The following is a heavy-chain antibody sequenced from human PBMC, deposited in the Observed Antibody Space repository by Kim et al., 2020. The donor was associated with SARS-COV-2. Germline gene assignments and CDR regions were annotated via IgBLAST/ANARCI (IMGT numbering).Heavy chain of an antibody. CDR3: ARKRRSSSWYGDY. V-gene: IGHV4-34*01. J-gene: IGHJ4*02. CDR1: GGSFSGYY. D-gene: IGHD6-13*01. Sequence: SETLSLTCAVYGGSFSGYYWSWIRQPPGKGLEWIGEINHSGSTNYNPSLKSPVTISVDTSKNQFSLKLSSVTAADTAVYYCARKRRSSSWYGDYWGQGTL. CDR2: INHSGST.